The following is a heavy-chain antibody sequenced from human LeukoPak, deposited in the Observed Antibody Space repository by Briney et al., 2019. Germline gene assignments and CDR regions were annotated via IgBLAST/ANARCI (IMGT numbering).Heavy chain of an antibody. CDR2: INPNSGGT. Sequence: ASVKVSCKASGYTFTGYYMHWVRQAPGQGLEWMGWINPNSGGTNYAQKFQGRVTMTRDTSISTAYMELSRLRSDDTAVYYCAKVYSVWSALDWFDPWGQGTLVTVSS. V-gene: IGHV1-2*02. J-gene: IGHJ5*02. CDR3: AKVYSVWSALDWFDP. CDR1: GYTFTGYY. D-gene: IGHD3-3*01.